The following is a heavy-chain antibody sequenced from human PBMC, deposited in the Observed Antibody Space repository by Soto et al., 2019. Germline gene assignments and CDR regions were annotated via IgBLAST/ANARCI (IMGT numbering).Heavy chain of an antibody. Sequence: SETLSLTCTVSGGSVSSGSYYWSWIRQPPGKGLEWIGSIYYSGSTNYNPSLKSRIAITPDTSKNQLSLQLNSVTPEDTAVYFCARDSSGWHWYFDLRGRGTLVTVSS. CDR3: ARDSSGWHWYFDL. D-gene: IGHD6-19*01. CDR2: IYYSGST. V-gene: IGHV4-39*02. CDR1: GGSVSSGSYY. J-gene: IGHJ2*01.